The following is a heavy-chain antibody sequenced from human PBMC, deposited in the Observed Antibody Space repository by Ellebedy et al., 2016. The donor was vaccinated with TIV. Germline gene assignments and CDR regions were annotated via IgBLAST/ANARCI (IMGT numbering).Heavy chain of an antibody. V-gene: IGHV3-7*01. J-gene: IGHJ4*02. Sequence: DSVRGRFTISRDNAKKSLYLQMNSLRAEDTAVYYCARGAMAAAGDDYWGQGTMFTVSS. D-gene: IGHD6-13*01. CDR3: ARGAMAAAGDDY.